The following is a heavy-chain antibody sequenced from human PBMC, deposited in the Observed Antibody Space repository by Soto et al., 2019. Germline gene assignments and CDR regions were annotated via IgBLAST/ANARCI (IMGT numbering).Heavy chain of an antibody. CDR1: GGSISSGGYY. CDR2: LYYSGST. V-gene: IGHV4-31*02. Sequence: SETLSLTCTVPGGSISSGGYYWSWSRQHPGKGLEWIGYLYYSGSTYYNPSLKSPVTISVDTSKNQFSLKLSSVTAADTAVYYCARGLWGGYEGGYFDYWGQGTLVTVSS. CDR3: ARGLWGGYEGGYFDY. D-gene: IGHD3-3*01. J-gene: IGHJ4*02.